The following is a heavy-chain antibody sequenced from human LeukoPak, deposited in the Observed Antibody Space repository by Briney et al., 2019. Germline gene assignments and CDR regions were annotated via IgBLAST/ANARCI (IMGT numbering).Heavy chain of an antibody. CDR1: GGSISSSSYY. J-gene: IGHJ5*02. V-gene: IGHV4-39*07. D-gene: IGHD3-22*01. Sequence: SETLSLTCTVSGGSISSSSYYWGWIRQPPGEGLEWIGSIYYSGSTYYNPSLKSRVTISVDTSKNQFSLKLSSVTAADTAVYYCASHTGGLYYYDSDWFDPWGQGTLVTVSS. CDR3: ASHTGGLYYYDSDWFDP. CDR2: IYYSGST.